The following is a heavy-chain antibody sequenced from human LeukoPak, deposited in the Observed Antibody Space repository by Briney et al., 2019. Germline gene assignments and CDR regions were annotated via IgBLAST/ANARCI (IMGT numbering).Heavy chain of an antibody. Sequence: ASVKVSCKASGYTFTSYGISWVRQAPGQGLEWMGWISAYNGNTNYAQKLQGRVTMTTDTSTSTAYMELRSLRSDDTAVYYCARVETGYCSSTSCLYYFDYWGQGTLVTVSS. D-gene: IGHD2-2*01. J-gene: IGHJ4*02. V-gene: IGHV1-18*01. CDR1: GYTFTSYG. CDR3: ARVETGYCSSTSCLYYFDY. CDR2: ISAYNGNT.